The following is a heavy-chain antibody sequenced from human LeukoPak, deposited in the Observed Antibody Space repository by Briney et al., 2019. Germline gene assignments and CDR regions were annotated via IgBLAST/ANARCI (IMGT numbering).Heavy chain of an antibody. D-gene: IGHD3-3*01. J-gene: IGHJ3*02. V-gene: IGHV4-59*01. CDR3: ARGGPSRITIFGVDNPYSDI. CDR1: GGSISNYH. CDR2: MYDSGGT. Sequence: PSETLSLTCTVFGGSISNYHWSWVRQPPGKGLEWIGYMYDSGGTKYNPSLKSRVTMSVDTSKTQFSLRLSSVTAADTAIYYCARGGPSRITIFGVDNPYSDIWGQGTMVTVSS.